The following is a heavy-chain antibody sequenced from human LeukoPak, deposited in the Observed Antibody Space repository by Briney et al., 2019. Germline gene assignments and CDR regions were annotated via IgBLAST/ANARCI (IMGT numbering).Heavy chain of an antibody. CDR1: GFTFSSYG. CDR2: IWYDGSNK. V-gene: IGHV3-33*06. Sequence: GSLRLSCAASGFTFSSYGMHWVRQAPGKGLEWVAVIWYDGSNKYYADSVKGRFTISRDNSKNTLYLQMNSLRAEDTAVYYCAKYVVVPAAGAFDIWGQGTMVTVSS. CDR3: AKYVVVPAAGAFDI. J-gene: IGHJ3*02. D-gene: IGHD2-2*01.